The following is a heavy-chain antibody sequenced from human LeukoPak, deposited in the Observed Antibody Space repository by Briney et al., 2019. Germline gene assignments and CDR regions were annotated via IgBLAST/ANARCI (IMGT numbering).Heavy chain of an antibody. CDR2: IYPGDSDT. D-gene: IGHD3-10*01. Sequence: GESLKISCKGSGYSFTSYWIGWVRQMPGKGLEWMGIIYPGDSDTRYNPSFKGQVTISADKSISTAYLQWSNLKASDTAMYYCARPHYYASGSPYYLDYWGQGTLVTVSS. V-gene: IGHV5-51*01. CDR3: ARPHYYASGSPYYLDY. J-gene: IGHJ4*02. CDR1: GYSFTSYW.